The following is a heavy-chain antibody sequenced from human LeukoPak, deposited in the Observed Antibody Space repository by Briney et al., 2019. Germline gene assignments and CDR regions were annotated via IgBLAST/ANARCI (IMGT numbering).Heavy chain of an antibody. CDR1: GGSISSYY. Sequence: SETLSLTCTVSGGSISSYYWSWIRQAPGKGLEWIGYIYYSASTNYNPSLKSRVTISLDTSKNQFSLKVSSVTAADTAVYYCARGLVGFDYWGQGTLVTVSS. CDR3: ARGLVGFDY. V-gene: IGHV4-59*01. D-gene: IGHD1-26*01. J-gene: IGHJ4*02. CDR2: IYYSAST.